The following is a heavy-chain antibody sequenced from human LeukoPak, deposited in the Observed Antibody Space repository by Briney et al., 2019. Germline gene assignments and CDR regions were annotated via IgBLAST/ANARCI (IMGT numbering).Heavy chain of an antibody. J-gene: IGHJ1*01. CDR1: GHSIRSGHY. Sequence: SETLSLTCTVSGHSIRSGHYWGWIRQPPGKGLEWIGNIYHSGSTYYNPPLKSRVTISVDTSKNQFSLKLSSVTAADTAVYYCARGGLLWFGEKEYFQHWGQGTLVTVSS. D-gene: IGHD3-10*01. CDR2: IYHSGST. CDR3: ARGGLLWFGEKEYFQH. V-gene: IGHV4-38-2*02.